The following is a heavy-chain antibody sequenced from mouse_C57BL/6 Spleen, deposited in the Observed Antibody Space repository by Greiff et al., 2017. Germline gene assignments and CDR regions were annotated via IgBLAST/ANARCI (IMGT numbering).Heavy chain of an antibody. CDR3: ARETTVVKAY. CDR1: GYTFTSYW. Sequence: VQLQQPGAELVRPGTSVKLSCKASGYTFTSYWMHWVKQRPGQGLEWIGVIDPSDSYTNYNQKFKGKATLTVDTSSSTAYMQLSSLTSEDSAVYYCARETTVVKAYWGQGTLVTVSA. D-gene: IGHD1-1*01. J-gene: IGHJ3*01. V-gene: IGHV1-59*01. CDR2: IDPSDSYT.